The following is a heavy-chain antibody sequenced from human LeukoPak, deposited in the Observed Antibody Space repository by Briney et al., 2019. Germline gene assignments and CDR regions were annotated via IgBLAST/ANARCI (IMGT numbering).Heavy chain of an antibody. CDR2: IYTSGST. Sequence: PSETLSLTCTVSGDSISTYYWSWIRQPAGKGLEWIGRIYTSGSTNYNPSLKSRVTMSVDTSKNQFSLKLSSVTAADTAVYYCARDRYSGTYWGYFDFWGQGTLVTVSS. CDR1: GDSISTYY. J-gene: IGHJ4*02. V-gene: IGHV4-4*07. CDR3: ARDRYSGTYWGYFDF. D-gene: IGHD1-26*01.